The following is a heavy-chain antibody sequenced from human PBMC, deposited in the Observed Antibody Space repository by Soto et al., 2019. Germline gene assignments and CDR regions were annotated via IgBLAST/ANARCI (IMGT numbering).Heavy chain of an antibody. V-gene: IGHV3-30*18. CDR2: ISYDGSNK. D-gene: IGHD1-1*01. J-gene: IGHJ6*02. CDR1: GGTCISYG. Sequence: GGSLRLSCAASGGTCISYGMRWVRQATGKGLEWVAVISYDGSNKYYADSVKGRFTISRDNSKNTLYLQMNSLRAEDTAVYYCAKSMASSTGTRKNYYYYYGMDVWGQGTTVTVSS. CDR3: AKSMASSTGTRKNYYYYYGMDV.